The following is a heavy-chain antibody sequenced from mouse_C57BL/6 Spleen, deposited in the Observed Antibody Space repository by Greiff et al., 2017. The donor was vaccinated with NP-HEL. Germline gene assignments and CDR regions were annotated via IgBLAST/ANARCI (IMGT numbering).Heavy chain of an antibody. D-gene: IGHD2-5*01. V-gene: IGHV1-26*01. CDR2: INPNNGGT. J-gene: IGHJ1*03. Sequence: EVKLQQSGPELVKPGASVKISCKASGYTFTDYYMNWVKQSHGKSLEWIGDINPNNGGTSYNQKFKGKATLTVDKSSSTAYMELRSLTSEDSAVYYCARGAYYSNYGWYFDVWGTGTTVTVSS. CDR3: ARGAYYSNYGWYFDV. CDR1: GYTFTDYY.